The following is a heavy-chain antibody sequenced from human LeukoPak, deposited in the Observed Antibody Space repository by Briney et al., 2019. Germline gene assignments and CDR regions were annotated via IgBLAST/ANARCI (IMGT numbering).Heavy chain of an antibody. J-gene: IGHJ4*02. CDR2: IDPSDSYT. Sequence: GESLRISCKGSGYRFTTYWISWVRQMPGKGLEWMGRIDPSDSYTNYSPSFQGHVTISADKSFSTAYLQWTSLKASDTAMYYCARHAKAYGSSCDYWGQGTLVTVSS. D-gene: IGHD6-13*01. CDR1: GYRFTTYW. CDR3: ARHAKAYGSSCDY. V-gene: IGHV5-10-1*01.